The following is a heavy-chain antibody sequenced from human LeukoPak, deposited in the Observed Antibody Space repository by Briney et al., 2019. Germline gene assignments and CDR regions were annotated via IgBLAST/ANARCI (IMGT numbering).Heavy chain of an antibody. V-gene: IGHV1-18*01. CDR1: GGTFSSYA. D-gene: IGHD2-2*01. J-gene: IGHJ4*02. CDR3: ARGYCSSATCRHFDY. Sequence: ASVKVSCKASGGTFSSYAISWVRQAPGQGLEWMGWISVYNGNTNYAQKPQGRVTMTADTSTTTAYMELRSLRSDDTAVYYCARGYCSSATCRHFDYWGQGALSPSP. CDR2: ISVYNGNT.